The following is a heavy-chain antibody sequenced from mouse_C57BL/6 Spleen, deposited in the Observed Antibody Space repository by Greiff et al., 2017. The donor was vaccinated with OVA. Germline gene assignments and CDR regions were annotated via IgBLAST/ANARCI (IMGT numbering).Heavy chain of an antibody. V-gene: IGHV1-55*01. D-gene: IGHD4-1*01. CDR1: GYTFTSYW. Sequence: QVQLQQPGAELVKPGASVKMSCKASGYTFTSYWITWVKQRPGQGLEWIGDIYPGSGSTNYNEKFKSKATLTVDTSSSTAYMQLSSLTSEDSAVYYGARGGVNWDSRYFDVGGTGTTVTVSS. J-gene: IGHJ1*03. CDR3: ARGGVNWDSRYFDV. CDR2: IYPGSGST.